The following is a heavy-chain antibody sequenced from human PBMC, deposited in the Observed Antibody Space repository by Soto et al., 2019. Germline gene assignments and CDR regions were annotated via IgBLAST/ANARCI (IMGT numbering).Heavy chain of an antibody. CDR2: IIPIFGTA. D-gene: IGHD4-17*01. CDR1: GGTFSSYA. V-gene: IGHV1-69*01. CDR3: ARDKGGHGDYVDYYYYYGMDV. Sequence: QVQLVQSGAEVKKPGSSVKVSCKASGGTFSSYAISWVRQAPGQGLEWMGGIIPIFGTANYAQKFQGRVTITADESTSTAYMELSSLRSEDTAVYYCARDKGGHGDYVDYYYYYGMDVWGQGTTVTVSS. J-gene: IGHJ6*02.